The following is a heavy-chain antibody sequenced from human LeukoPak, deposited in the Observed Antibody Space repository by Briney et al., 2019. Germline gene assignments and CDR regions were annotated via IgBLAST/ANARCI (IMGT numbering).Heavy chain of an antibody. J-gene: IGHJ4*02. CDR1: GGSISSSSYY. D-gene: IGHD6-6*01. CDR2: IYYSGST. CDR3: ARVGTQLVPTYYFDY. V-gene: IGHV4-39*07. Sequence: PSETLSLTCTVSGGSISSSSYYWGWIRQPPGKGLEWIGSIYYSGSTYYNPSIKSRVTISVDTSKNQFSLKLSSVTAADTAVYYCARVGTQLVPTYYFDYWGQGTLVTVSS.